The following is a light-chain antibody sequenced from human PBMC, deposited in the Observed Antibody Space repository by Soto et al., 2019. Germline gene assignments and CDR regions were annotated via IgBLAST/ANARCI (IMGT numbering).Light chain of an antibody. CDR3: QQYNTLWT. Sequence: DIPMTQSPSTLSASVGDRVTITCRASQSISGWLAWYQQKPGKAPNLLIYKASSLESGVPSRFSGSGSGTEFTLTITTLQPDDSAPYYCQQYNTLWTFGQGTKVEIK. V-gene: IGKV1-5*03. J-gene: IGKJ1*01. CDR2: KAS. CDR1: QSISGW.